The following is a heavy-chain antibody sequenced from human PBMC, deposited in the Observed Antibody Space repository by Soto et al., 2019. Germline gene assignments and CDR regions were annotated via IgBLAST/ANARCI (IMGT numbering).Heavy chain of an antibody. CDR1: GYSMTSGFY. CDR3: GRGRIFLQQTGGLGP. CDR2: VYHSGAT. V-gene: IGHV4-38-2*02. D-gene: IGHD3-3*02. J-gene: IGHJ4*02. Sequence: SETLSLTCTVSGYSMTSGFYWAWIRQPPGKGLEWIGSVYHSGATYYNSSLQDRVSISVDTSKNHFSLKLISVTAADTGTYFWGRGRIFLQQTGGLGPGGKEPQVTFPS.